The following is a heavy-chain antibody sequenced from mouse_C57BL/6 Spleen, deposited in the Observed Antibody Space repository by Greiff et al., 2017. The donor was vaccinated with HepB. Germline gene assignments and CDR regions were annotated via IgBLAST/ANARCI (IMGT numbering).Heavy chain of an antibody. J-gene: IGHJ2*01. CDR1: GFTFSDAW. V-gene: IGHV6-6*01. Sequence: EVQLQESGGGLVQPGGSMKLSCAASGFTFSDAWMDWVRQSPEKGLEWVAEIRNKANNHATYYAESVKGRFTISRDDSKSSVYLQMNSLRAEDTGNYYCTRPNYYDGSSPYFDYWGQGTTLTVAS. CDR3: TRPNYYDGSSPYFDY. CDR2: IRNKANNHAT. D-gene: IGHD1-1*01.